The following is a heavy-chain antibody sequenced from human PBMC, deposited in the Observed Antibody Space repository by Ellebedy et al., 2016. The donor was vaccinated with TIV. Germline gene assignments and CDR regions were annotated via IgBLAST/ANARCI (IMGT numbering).Heavy chain of an antibody. CDR2: INQGGSER. D-gene: IGHD4-17*01. J-gene: IGHJ3*02. CDR3: ATDGSYGDYLSPEHAFEN. Sequence: GGSLRLSCVASGFSFRSYWMSWVRQAPGKGLEWVANINQGGSERHYVDSVKGRFTISRDNAKNSLYLEMNSLRAEDTAVYYCATDGSYGDYLSPEHAFENWGQGTVVIVSS. CDR1: GFSFRSYW. V-gene: IGHV3-7*01.